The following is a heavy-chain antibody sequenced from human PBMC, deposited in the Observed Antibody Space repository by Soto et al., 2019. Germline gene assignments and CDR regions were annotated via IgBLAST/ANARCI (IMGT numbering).Heavy chain of an antibody. J-gene: IGHJ3*02. CDR1: GGSISSSSYY. Sequence: PSETLSLTCTVSGGSISSSSYYWGWIRQPPGKGLEWIGSIYYSGSTYYNPSLKSRVTISVDTSKNQFSLKLSSVTAADTAVYYCARVRSYYDFWSGYYASDAFDIWGQGTMVTVSS. V-gene: IGHV4-39*07. D-gene: IGHD3-3*01. CDR3: ARVRSYYDFWSGYYASDAFDI. CDR2: IYYSGST.